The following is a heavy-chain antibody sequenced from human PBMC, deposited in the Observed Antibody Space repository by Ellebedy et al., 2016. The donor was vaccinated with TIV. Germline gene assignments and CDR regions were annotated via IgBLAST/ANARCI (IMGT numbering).Heavy chain of an antibody. CDR2: IKWDGSER. CDR1: GFTFSGYW. D-gene: IGHD1-20*01. CDR3: ARELTPCYITGAADF. V-gene: IGHV3-7*03. Sequence: GESLKISCEASGFTFSGYWMAWVRQAPGKGLAWVANIKWDGSERYYADSVKGRFTISRDNATKSLYLQMDGLRDEDTAVYYWARELTPCYITGAADFWGQGTLLTVSS. J-gene: IGHJ1*01.